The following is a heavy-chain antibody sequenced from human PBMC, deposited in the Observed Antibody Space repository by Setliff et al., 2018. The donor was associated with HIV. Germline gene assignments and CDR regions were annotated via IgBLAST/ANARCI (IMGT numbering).Heavy chain of an antibody. CDR3: ARDPDTSGWYGHFDY. CDR2: ISFDGSNK. V-gene: IGHV3-30*03. Sequence: GGSLRLSCLASGFTFSSYSMNWVRQAPGKGLEWVALISFDGSNKYYTDSVKGRFTISRDNSKDTLYVQMNSLRPDDTALYFCARDPDTSGWYGHFDYWGQGTPVTVSS. CDR1: GFTFSSYS. J-gene: IGHJ4*02. D-gene: IGHD6-19*01.